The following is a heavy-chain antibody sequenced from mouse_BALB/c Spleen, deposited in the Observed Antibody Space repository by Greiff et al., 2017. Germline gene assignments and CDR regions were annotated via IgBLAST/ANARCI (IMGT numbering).Heavy chain of an antibody. CDR3: ARGGDYDAYFDD. V-gene: IGHV3-6*02. J-gene: IGHJ2*01. CDR2: ISYDGSN. D-gene: IGHD2-4*01. Sequence: EVKLMESGPGLVKPSQSLSLTCSVTGYSITSGYYWTWIRQFPGNKLEWMGYISYDGSNNYNPSLKNRISITPDTSKNQFFLKLNSVTTEDTATFFWARGGDYDAYFDDWGQGTTLTVSS. CDR1: GYSITSGYY.